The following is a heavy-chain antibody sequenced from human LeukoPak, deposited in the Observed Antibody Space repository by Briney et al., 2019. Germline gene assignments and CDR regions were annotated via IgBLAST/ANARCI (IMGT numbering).Heavy chain of an antibody. D-gene: IGHD2-2*01. J-gene: IGHJ3*02. CDR1: GDSLSTYY. CDR2: ISASGNT. CDR3: ARGPPDCSSTSCYAFDAFDI. V-gene: IGHV4-4*07. Sequence: SETLSLTCSVSGDSLSTYYWAWIRQSAGKGLEWIGRISASGNTQYNPPLKSRVTMSVDTSNNQFSLKLTSVTAADTAVYYCARGPPDCSSTSCYAFDAFDIWGQGTMVTVSS.